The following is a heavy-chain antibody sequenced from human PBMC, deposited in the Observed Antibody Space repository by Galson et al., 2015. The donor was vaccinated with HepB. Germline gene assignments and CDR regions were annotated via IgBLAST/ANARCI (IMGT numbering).Heavy chain of an antibody. CDR2: INWNSGSI. D-gene: IGHD3-3*01. Sequence: SLRLSCAASGFTFDDYAMHWVRQAPGKGLEWVSGINWNSGSIGYADSVKGRFTISRDNAKNSLYLQMNSLKAEDTALYYCAKDITRVSIFGSAYDIWGQGTMVTVSS. CDR3: AKDITRVSIFGSAYDI. CDR1: GFTFDDYA. J-gene: IGHJ3*02. V-gene: IGHV3-9*01.